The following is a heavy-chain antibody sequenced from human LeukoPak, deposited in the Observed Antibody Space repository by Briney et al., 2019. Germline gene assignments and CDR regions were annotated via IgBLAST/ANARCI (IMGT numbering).Heavy chain of an antibody. CDR2: IYYSGST. D-gene: IGHD3-10*01. V-gene: IGHV4-59*01. CDR3: AREELWFGELSEYYFDY. J-gene: IGHJ4*02. CDR1: GGSISSYY. Sequence: SETLSLTCTASGGSISSYYWSWIRQPPGKGLEWIGYIYYSGSTNYNPSLKSRVTISVDTSKNQFSLKLSSVTAADTAVYYCAREELWFGELSEYYFDYWGQGTLVTVSS.